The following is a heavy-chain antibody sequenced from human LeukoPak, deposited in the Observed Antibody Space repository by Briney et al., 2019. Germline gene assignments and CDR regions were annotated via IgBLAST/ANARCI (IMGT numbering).Heavy chain of an antibody. J-gene: IGHJ6*02. CDR2: IYYGGNT. CDR1: RGSIHSSNYY. V-gene: IGHV4-39*07. Sequence: PSETLSLTCTVSRGSIHSSNYYWAWIRQPPGKGLEWIGIIYYGGNTYYNPSLSSRITMSIDTSKNQFSLNLRSVTAADSAVYYCAREDGDFTNYYGMDVWGQGIRVTVSS. CDR3: AREDGDFTNYYGMDV.